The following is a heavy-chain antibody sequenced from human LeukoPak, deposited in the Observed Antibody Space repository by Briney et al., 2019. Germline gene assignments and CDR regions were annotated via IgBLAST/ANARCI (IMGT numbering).Heavy chain of an antibody. CDR2: IKQDGSEK. Sequence: SGGSLRLSCAASGFTFSSHWMSWVGQAPGKGLEWVANIKQDGSEKYYVDSVKGRFTISRDNAKNSLYLQMNSLRAEDTAVYYCARDDYSTPLKSWGQGTMVTVSS. J-gene: IGHJ3*01. CDR3: ARDDYSTPLKS. V-gene: IGHV3-7*01. D-gene: IGHD4-11*01. CDR1: GFTFSSHW.